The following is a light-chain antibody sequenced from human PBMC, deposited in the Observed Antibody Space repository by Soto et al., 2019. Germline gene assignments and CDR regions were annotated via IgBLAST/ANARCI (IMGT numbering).Light chain of an antibody. V-gene: IGKV1-39*01. Sequence: DLQMTQSPSSLSASVGDKVTITCRASRDISDYLNWFQHKPGRAPKLLIYAASTLQVGVPTRFRGSGSASGTHYTLTITSIQPEDSATYYCQQSYSPPLTFGGGTRVEI. CDR1: RDISDY. J-gene: IGKJ4*01. CDR2: AAS. CDR3: QQSYSPPLT.